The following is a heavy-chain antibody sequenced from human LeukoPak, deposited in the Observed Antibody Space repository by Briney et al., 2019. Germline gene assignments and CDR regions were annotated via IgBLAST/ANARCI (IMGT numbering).Heavy chain of an antibody. CDR2: ISGGGVNI. Sequence: GGSLRLSCAASGFSFINYAMSWVRQAPGKGLEWVSVISGGGVNIFYAESVKGRFTISRDDSKNTVYLQMHSLRAEDTAVYYCAKDPIYYAPAAPYYFDYWGQGTLVTVSS. J-gene: IGHJ4*02. CDR1: GFSFINYA. D-gene: IGHD2-2*01. V-gene: IGHV3-23*01. CDR3: AKDPIYYAPAAPYYFDY.